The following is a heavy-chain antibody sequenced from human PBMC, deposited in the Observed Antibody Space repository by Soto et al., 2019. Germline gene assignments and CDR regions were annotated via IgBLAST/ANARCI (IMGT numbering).Heavy chain of an antibody. J-gene: IGHJ4*01. CDR3: ARVSYGGHSRVFDY. D-gene: IGHD4-17*01. Sequence: PSETLSLTCAVSGGSISSGGYSWSWIRQPPGKGLEWIGYIYHSGSTYYDPSLKSRVTISVDRSKNQFSLKLSSVTAADTAVYYCARVSYGGHSRVFDYWGHGTLVTVYS. CDR2: IYHSGST. V-gene: IGHV4-30-2*01. CDR1: GGSISSGGYS.